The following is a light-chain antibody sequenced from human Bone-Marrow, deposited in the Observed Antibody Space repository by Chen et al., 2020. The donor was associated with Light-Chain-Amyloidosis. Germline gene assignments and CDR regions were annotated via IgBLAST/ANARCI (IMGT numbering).Light chain of an antibody. CDR1: SSDVGGDNH. V-gene: IGLV2-14*01. Sequence: QSALTQPASVSGSPGQSITISCTGTSSDVGGDNHVSWYQQHPDKAPKLMIYEVTNRPSWVPDRFSGSKSDNPASLTISGLQPEDVADYFCSSYTITNTLVFGRGTRVTVL. CDR3: SSYTITNTLV. J-gene: IGLJ1*01. CDR2: EVT.